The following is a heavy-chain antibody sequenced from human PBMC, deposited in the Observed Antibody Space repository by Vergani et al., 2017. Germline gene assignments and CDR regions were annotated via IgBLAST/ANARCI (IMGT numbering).Heavy chain of an antibody. CDR2: ISSNGGST. Sequence: EVQLVESGGGLVQPGGSLRLSCSASGFTFSSYAMHWVRQAPGKGLEYVSAISSNGGSTYYADSVKGRFTISRDNSKNTLYLQMNSLRAEDTAVYYCAKDQWDCSSTSCHPQDYWGQGTLVTVFS. J-gene: IGHJ4*02. CDR1: GFTFSSYA. D-gene: IGHD2-2*01. V-gene: IGHV3-64D*06. CDR3: AKDQWDCSSTSCHPQDY.